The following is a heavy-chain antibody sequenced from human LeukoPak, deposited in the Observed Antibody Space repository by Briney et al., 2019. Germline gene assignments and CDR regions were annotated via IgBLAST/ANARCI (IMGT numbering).Heavy chain of an antibody. CDR3: ARGDGNWFDP. V-gene: IGHV4-59*01. CDR2: IYYSGST. Sequence: PETLSLTCTVSGGSISSYYWSWIRQPPGKGLEWIGYIYYSGSTNYNPSLKSRVTISVDTSKNQFSLKLSSVTAADTAVYYCARGDGNWFDPWGQGTLVTVSS. CDR1: GGSISSYY. D-gene: IGHD5-24*01. J-gene: IGHJ5*02.